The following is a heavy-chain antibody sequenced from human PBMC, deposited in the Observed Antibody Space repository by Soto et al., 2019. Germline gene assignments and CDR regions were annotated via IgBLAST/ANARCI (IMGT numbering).Heavy chain of an antibody. CDR3: ATRARGYSFGAPHFDH. CDR2: IYYGGST. CDR1: GGSISSGGYY. Sequence: PSETLSLTCTVSGGSISSGGYYWTWIRQHPGKGLEWIGYIYYGGSTYYNPSLKSRVTMSVDTSKNQFFLKLRSVTAADTAVYYCATRARGYSFGAPHFDHWGQGTLVTVSS. J-gene: IGHJ4*02. D-gene: IGHD5-18*01. V-gene: IGHV4-31*03.